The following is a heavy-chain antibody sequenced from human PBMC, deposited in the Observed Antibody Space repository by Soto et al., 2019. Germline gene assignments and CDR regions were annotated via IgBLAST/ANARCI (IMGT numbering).Heavy chain of an antibody. Sequence: SVKVSCKASGGTFSSYAISWVRQAPGQGLEWMGGIIPIFGTADYAQKFQGRVTITADESTSTTYMELSSLRSEDTAVYYCAGKYQLNYYYGMDVWGQGTTVTVSS. CDR2: IIPIFGTA. CDR1: GGTFSSYA. V-gene: IGHV1-69*13. J-gene: IGHJ6*02. CDR3: AGKYQLNYYYGMDV. D-gene: IGHD2-2*01.